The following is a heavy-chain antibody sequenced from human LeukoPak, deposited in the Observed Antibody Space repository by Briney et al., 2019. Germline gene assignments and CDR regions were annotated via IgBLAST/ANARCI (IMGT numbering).Heavy chain of an antibody. D-gene: IGHD2-15*01. Sequence: PGGSLRLSCAASGFSFSSSAMSWVRQDPGKGLEWVSTISGSGGKTYYADSVKGRFTISRDNSKNTLYLQMDSLRAEDTAVYYCAKDTTYGGYASGGTFHIWGQGTMVTVSS. J-gene: IGHJ3*02. V-gene: IGHV3-23*01. CDR1: GFSFSSSA. CDR2: ISGSGGKT. CDR3: AKDTTYGGYASGGTFHI.